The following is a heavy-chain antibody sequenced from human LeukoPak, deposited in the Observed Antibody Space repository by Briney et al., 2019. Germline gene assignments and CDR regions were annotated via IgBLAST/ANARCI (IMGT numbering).Heavy chain of an antibody. V-gene: IGHV1-69*13. CDR1: GGTFSGYA. CDR3: ARGTTVTPYYFDY. D-gene: IGHD4-17*01. J-gene: IGHJ4*02. Sequence: SVKVSCKASGGTFSGYAISWVRQAPGQGLEWMGGTIPIFGTANYAQKFQGRVTITADESTSTAYMELSSLRSEDTAVYYCARGTTVTPYYFDYWGQGTLVTVSS. CDR2: TIPIFGTA.